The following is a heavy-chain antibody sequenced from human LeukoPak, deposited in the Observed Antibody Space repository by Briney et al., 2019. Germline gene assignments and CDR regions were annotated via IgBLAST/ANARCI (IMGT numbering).Heavy chain of an antibody. CDR3: AKAAGQWANAFDI. V-gene: IGHV3-23*01. J-gene: IGHJ3*02. CDR1: GFTFSSYA. D-gene: IGHD6-19*01. Sequence: GGSLRLSCAASGFTFSSYAMTWVRQAPGKGLEWVSAIFGSGGSTYYADSVKGRFTISRDNAKNSLYLQMNSLRAEDTALYYCAKAAGQWANAFDIWGQGTMVTVSS. CDR2: IFGSGGST.